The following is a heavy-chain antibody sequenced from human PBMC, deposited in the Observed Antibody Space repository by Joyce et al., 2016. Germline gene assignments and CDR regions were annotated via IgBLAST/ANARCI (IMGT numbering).Heavy chain of an antibody. CDR2: MNSDGDRA. D-gene: IGHD3-10*01. V-gene: IGHV3-74*01. CDR3: AGDSYNSGRLDP. Sequence: EMQLVESGGGLVQPGGSLRLSCVASGFTFSGDWMHWVRQAPGMGLVWVSRMNSDGDRASYADSVKGRFTISRDNAKNTLYLHMNSLRAEDTAVYYCAGDSYNSGRLDPWGQGTLVTVSS. J-gene: IGHJ5*02. CDR1: GFTFSGDW.